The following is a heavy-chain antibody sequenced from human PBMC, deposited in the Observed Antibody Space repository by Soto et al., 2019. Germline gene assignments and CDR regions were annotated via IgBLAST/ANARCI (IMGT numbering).Heavy chain of an antibody. J-gene: IGHJ4*02. V-gene: IGHV1-46*03. CDR2: INPNGGST. Sequence: QVQLVQSGAEVKKPGASVKVSCKASGYTLTNFYIHWVRQAPGQGLEWMGIINPNGGSTNYAHNLQGRVTTTRDTSTSTVYMDLSSLRSEDTAVYYCARGLGSGDYWGRGTMVTVSS. D-gene: IGHD6-25*01. CDR1: GYTLTNFY. CDR3: ARGLGSGDY.